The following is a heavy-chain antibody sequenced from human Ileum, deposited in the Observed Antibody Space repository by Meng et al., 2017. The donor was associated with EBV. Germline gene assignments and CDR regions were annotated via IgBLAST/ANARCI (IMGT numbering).Heavy chain of an antibody. V-gene: IGHV4-34*01. CDR3: ARYGRCNGNSFYCFDP. J-gene: IGHJ5*02. CDR2: IDQSGYT. D-gene: IGHD4-23*01. CDR1: GGSFNDYY. Sequence: QVRLQAWGTGLLKPSETLSPTCAVYGGSFNDYYWTWLRQPPGKGLEWIGEIDQSGYTKFNPSLSSRATISRDTSNNQFSLRLNSVTAADTALYYCARYGRCNGNSFYCFDPWGQGTLVTVSS.